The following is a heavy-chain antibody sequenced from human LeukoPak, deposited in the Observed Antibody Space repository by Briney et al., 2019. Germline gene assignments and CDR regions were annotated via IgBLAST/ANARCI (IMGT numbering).Heavy chain of an antibody. CDR2: IYYSGST. CDR1: GGSISSGDYY. J-gene: IGHJ4*02. V-gene: IGHV4-30-4*08. D-gene: IGHD3-10*01. Sequence: SETLSLTCTVSGGSISSGDYYWSWIRQPPGKGLEWIGYIYYSGSTYYNPSLKSRVTISVDTSKNQFSLKLSSVTAADTAVYYCARAYSPYGGGTFDYWGQGTLVTVSP. CDR3: ARAYSPYGGGTFDY.